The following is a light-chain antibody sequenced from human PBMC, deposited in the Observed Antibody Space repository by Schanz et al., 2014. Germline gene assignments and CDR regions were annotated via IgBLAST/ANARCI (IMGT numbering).Light chain of an antibody. CDR1: SSDIGGRAY. V-gene: IGLV2-14*01. CDR2: DVN. J-gene: IGLJ1*01. Sequence: QSALTQPASVSGSPGQSITISCTGTSSDIGGRAYVSWYQQRPGKAPQLILYDVNSRPSGVSNRFSGSKSGNTASLTISGLQAEDDADYYCCSYAGSPYVFGTGTKLTVL. CDR3: CSYAGSPYV.